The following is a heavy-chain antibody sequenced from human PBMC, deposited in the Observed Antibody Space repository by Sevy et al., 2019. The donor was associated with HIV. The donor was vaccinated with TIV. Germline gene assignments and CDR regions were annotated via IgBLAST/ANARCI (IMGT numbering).Heavy chain of an antibody. V-gene: IGHV3-48*01. CDR2: ISSRSTTI. D-gene: IGHD6-6*01. CDR3: VRDEYQFDY. CDR1: GFSFSGFS. J-gene: IGHJ4*02. Sequence: QLGGSLRLSCAASGFSFSGFSMNWIRQAPGKGLEWIAYISSRSTTIYYADSVKGRFHTSRDNVGGTLYLHMDSLSAEDTAVYYCVRDEYQFDYWGQGTLVTVSS.